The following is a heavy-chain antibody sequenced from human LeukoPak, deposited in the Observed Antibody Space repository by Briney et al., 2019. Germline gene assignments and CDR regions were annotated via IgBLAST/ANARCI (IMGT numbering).Heavy chain of an antibody. CDR1: GNSISSFF. J-gene: IGHJ4*02. CDR2: MHYSGDS. D-gene: IGHD1-1*01. V-gene: IGHV4-59*01. Sequence: SETLSLTCTVAGNSISSFFWSWIRQPPGKGLEWIGSMHYSGDSKYNPSLRSRAPLSIDTSKQKFSLRLSSVTAADTAVYYCVRDLELERNRWNYFESWGQGALVTVSS. CDR3: VRDLELERNRWNYFES.